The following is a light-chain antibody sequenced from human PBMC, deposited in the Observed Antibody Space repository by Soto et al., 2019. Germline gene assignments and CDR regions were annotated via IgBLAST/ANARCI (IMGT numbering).Light chain of an antibody. Sequence: EIVMTQSPATLSVSPGERATLSCRASQSVSSNLAWYQQKAGQAPRLLIYGASTRATGIPASFSGSGSGTEFTLTISSLQSEDCAVYYCQQYNDWPLTFGGGTKLEIK. CDR1: QSVSSN. J-gene: IGKJ4*01. CDR3: QQYNDWPLT. CDR2: GAS. V-gene: IGKV3-15*01.